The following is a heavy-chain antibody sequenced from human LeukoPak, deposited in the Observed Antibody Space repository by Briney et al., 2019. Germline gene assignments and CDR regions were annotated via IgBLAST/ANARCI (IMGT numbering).Heavy chain of an antibody. Sequence: GASVKVSCKTSGYTLIDYYIHWIRQAPGQGLEWMGRINPSTGGTDFAQKFQGKVSMTRDTSISTAYMELSSLRSEDTAVYYCARDPGIAVAGTLVYWGQGTLVTVSS. CDR2: INPSTGGT. CDR3: ARDPGIAVAGTLVY. CDR1: GYTLIDYY. V-gene: IGHV1-2*06. J-gene: IGHJ4*02. D-gene: IGHD6-19*01.